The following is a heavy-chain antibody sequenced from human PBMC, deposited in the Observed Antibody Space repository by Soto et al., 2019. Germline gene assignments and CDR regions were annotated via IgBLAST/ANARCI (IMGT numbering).Heavy chain of an antibody. D-gene: IGHD3-10*01. CDR3: ARLTRNMVRGVIITVFDY. V-gene: IGHV4-59*08. CDR2: IYYSGST. J-gene: IGHJ4*02. Sequence: SETLSLTCTVSGGSISSYYWSWIRQPPGKGLEWIGYIYYSGSTNYNPSLKSRVTISVDTSKNQFSLKLSSVTAADTAVYYCARLTRNMVRGVIITVFDYWGQGTLVTVS. CDR1: GGSISSYY.